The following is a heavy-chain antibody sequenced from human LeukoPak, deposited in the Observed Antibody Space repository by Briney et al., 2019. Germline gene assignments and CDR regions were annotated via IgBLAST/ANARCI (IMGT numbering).Heavy chain of an antibody. CDR2: ISGSGGST. D-gene: IGHD6-13*01. Sequence: GGSLRLSCAASGFTFSSYAMSWVRQAPGKGLEWVSAISGSGGSTSYADPVKDRSTNHQEHSKNTPHLQLNRLTPEAPPAIYFTKGSRYYYYHYMDVWGKGTTVTVSS. V-gene: IGHV3-23*01. CDR1: GFTFSSYA. CDR3: TKGSRYYYYHYMDV. J-gene: IGHJ6*03.